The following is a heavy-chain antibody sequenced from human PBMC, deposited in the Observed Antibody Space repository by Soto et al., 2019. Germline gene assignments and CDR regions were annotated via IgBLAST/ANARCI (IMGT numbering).Heavy chain of an antibody. J-gene: IGHJ6*04. D-gene: IGHD3-9*01. CDR1: GFTVSSHY. CDR2: LYSNGRT. Sequence: EVQLVESGGGLVQPGGSLRLSCAASGFTVSSHYMTWVRQAPGKGLDWVSLLYSNGRTYYADSVNGRFTISRDSSKNTVYLQLNSLRAQDTAVYYCARSLDGNYYYGMDVWGKGTTVIVSS. CDR3: ARSLDGNYYYGMDV. V-gene: IGHV3-66*01.